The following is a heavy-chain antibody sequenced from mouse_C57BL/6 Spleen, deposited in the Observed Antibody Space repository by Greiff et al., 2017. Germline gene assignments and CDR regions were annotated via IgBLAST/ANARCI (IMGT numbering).Heavy chain of an antibody. Sequence: QVQLQQSGAELVRPGTSVKVSCKASGYAFTNYLIEWVKQRPGQGLEWIGVINPGSGGTNYNEKFKGKATLTADKSSSTAYMHLSSLTSEDAAVYFCAGPWFAYWGQGTLVTVSA. J-gene: IGHJ3*01. CDR1: GYAFTNYL. V-gene: IGHV1-54*01. CDR2: INPGSGGT. CDR3: AGPWFAY.